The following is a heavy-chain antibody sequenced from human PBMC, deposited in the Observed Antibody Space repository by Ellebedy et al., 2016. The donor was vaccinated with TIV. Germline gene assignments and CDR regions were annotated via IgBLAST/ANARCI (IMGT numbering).Heavy chain of an antibody. CDR1: GFTFSSYW. Sequence: GESLKISXSSSGFTFSSYWMSWVRQSPGKGLEWVANIKKDGSEKYYVDSVKGRFTISRDNAKNSLYLQMSSLRPEDTALYYCARLGLAYSSGWYAYWGQGTLVTVSS. CDR2: IKKDGSEK. V-gene: IGHV3-7*01. D-gene: IGHD6-19*01. J-gene: IGHJ4*02. CDR3: ARLGLAYSSGWYAY.